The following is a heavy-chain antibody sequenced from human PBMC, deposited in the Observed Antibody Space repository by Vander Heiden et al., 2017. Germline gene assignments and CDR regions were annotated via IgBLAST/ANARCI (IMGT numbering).Heavy chain of an antibody. Sequence: QVQLVESGGGVVQPGRSLRLSCAASGFTFSSYAMHGVRQAPGKGLEWVAVISYDGSNKYYADSVKGRFTISRDNSKNTLYLQMNSLRAEDTAVYYCARGYGDYYYYYYGMDVWGQGTTVTVSS. CDR3: ARGYGDYYYYYYGMDV. D-gene: IGHD4-17*01. V-gene: IGHV3-30*04. CDR2: ISYDGSNK. CDR1: GFTFSSYA. J-gene: IGHJ6*02.